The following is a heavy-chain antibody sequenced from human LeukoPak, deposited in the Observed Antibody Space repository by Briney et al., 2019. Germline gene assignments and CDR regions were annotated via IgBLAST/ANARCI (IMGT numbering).Heavy chain of an antibody. CDR2: INQSGRN. CDR3: ARDTYSGWYRSPRKTGFFDY. CDR1: GDSFSGYY. V-gene: IGHV4-34*01. J-gene: IGHJ4*02. Sequence: KPSETLSLTCAVYGDSFSGYYWSWVRQPPGKGLEWLGEINQSGRNNYNPSLKSRVTISVDTSKNQFSLKLSSVTAADTAVYYCARDTYSGWYRSPRKTGFFDYWGQGTLVTVSS. D-gene: IGHD6-19*01.